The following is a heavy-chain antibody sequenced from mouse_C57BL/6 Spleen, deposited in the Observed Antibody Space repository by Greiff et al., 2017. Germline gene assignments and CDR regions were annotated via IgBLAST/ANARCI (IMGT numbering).Heavy chain of an antibody. V-gene: IGHV1-81*01. Sequence: VKLMESGAELARPGASVKLSCKASGYTFTSYGISWVKQRTGQGLEWIGEIYPRSGNTYYNEKFKGKATLTADKSSSTAYMELRSLTSDDSAVYFCARHPGDAMDYWGQGTSVTVSS. CDR3: ARHPGDAMDY. CDR1: GYTFTSYG. CDR2: IYPRSGNT. J-gene: IGHJ4*01.